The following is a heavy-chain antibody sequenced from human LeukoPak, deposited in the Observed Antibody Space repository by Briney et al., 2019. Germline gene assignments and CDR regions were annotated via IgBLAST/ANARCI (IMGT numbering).Heavy chain of an antibody. V-gene: IGHV3-48*03. CDR1: GFTFSSYE. CDR2: ISSSGSTI. D-gene: IGHD5/OR15-5a*01. Sequence: GGSLRLSCAASGFTFSSYEMNWVRQAPGKGLEWVSYISSSGSTIYYADSVKGRFTISRDNAKNSLYLQMNSLRAEDTAVYYCARDLSGGVYHFYYYYGMGVWGKGTTVTVSS. J-gene: IGHJ6*04. CDR3: ARDLSGGVYHFYYYYGMGV.